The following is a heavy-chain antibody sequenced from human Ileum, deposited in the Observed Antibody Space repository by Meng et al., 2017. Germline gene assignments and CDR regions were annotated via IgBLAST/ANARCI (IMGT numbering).Heavy chain of an antibody. CDR1: GFTFSNYW. CDR2: INEDGRVT. CDR3: ARINYVEDS. D-gene: IGHD3-16*01. J-gene: IGHJ4*02. V-gene: IGHV3-74*01. Sequence: EGQLGGAGGGLVQAGGSLRLSCAASGFTFSNYWMHWVRQTPGKGLVWVSRINEDGRVTNYADSVEGRFTVSRDNAKNTLYLQMNSLRVEDTGIYYCARINYVEDSWGQGTLVTVAS.